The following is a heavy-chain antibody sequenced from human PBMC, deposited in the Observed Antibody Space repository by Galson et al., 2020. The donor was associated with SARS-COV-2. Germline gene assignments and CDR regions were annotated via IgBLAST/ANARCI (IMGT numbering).Heavy chain of an antibody. CDR2: VYESGST. D-gene: IGHD5-18*01. CDR1: GGSISGYY. V-gene: IGHV4-59*08. J-gene: IGHJ4*02. Sequence: SETLSLTCTVSGGSISGYYWSWIRQPPGRGLEWIAYVYESGSTNYNPSLKSRVAISVDTSKNQFSLKLTSVTAADTAVYYCARVHYGYSNGYGFDYWGQGTLVTVSS. CDR3: ARVHYGYSNGYGFDY.